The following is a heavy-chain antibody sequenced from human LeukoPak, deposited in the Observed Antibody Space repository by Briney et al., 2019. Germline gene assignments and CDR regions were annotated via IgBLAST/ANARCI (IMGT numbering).Heavy chain of an antibody. J-gene: IGHJ4*02. D-gene: IGHD6-6*01. CDR1: GFTFSSYA. CDR2: VSGSGGST. CDR3: AKVGVKQLVYFDY. Sequence: GGSLRLSCAASGFTFSSYAMSWVRQAPGKGLEWVSAVSGSGGSTYYADSVKGRFTISRDNSKNTLYLQMNSLRAEDTAVYYCAKVGVKQLVYFDYWGQGTLVTVSS. V-gene: IGHV3-23*01.